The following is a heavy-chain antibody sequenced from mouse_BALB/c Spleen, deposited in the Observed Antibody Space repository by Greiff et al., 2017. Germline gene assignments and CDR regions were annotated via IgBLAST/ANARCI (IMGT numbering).Heavy chain of an antibody. CDR2: INPYNGDT. CDR3: GREDYYGSSRYFDV. Sequence: EVKLVESGPELVKPGASVKISCKASGYSFTGYFMNWVKQSHGKSLEWIGRINPYNGDTFYNQKFKGKATLTVDKSSSTAHMELLSLTSEDSAVYYCGREDYYGSSRYFDVWGAGTTVTVSS. D-gene: IGHD1-1*01. J-gene: IGHJ1*01. V-gene: IGHV1-37*01. CDR1: GYSFTGYF.